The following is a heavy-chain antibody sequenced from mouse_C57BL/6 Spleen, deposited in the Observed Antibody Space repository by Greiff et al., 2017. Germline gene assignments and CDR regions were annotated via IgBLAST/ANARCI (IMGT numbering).Heavy chain of an antibody. J-gene: IGHJ2*01. Sequence: VQLQQPGAELVRPGTSVKLSCKASGYTFTSYWMHWVKQRPGQGLEWIGVIDPSDSYTNYNQKFKGKATLTVDTSSSTAYMQLSSLTSEDSAVYYCARGITTVVATYFDYWGQGTTLTVSS. D-gene: IGHD1-1*01. CDR3: ARGITTVVATYFDY. V-gene: IGHV1-59*01. CDR1: GYTFTSYW. CDR2: IDPSDSYT.